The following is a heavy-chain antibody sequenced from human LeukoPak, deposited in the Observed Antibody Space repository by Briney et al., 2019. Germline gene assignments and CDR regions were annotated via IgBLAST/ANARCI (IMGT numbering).Heavy chain of an antibody. J-gene: IGHJ5*02. V-gene: IGHV3-11*04. CDR2: MSTSDSPI. CDR3: ARELNGAFDP. D-gene: IGHD1-1*01. Sequence: GGSLRLSCAASGFTFSDYYMSWIRQAPGKGLEWVSYMSTSDSPIYYTDSVKGRFTISRDNAKNSLYLQMNSLRASDTAVYYCARELNGAFDPWGQGTLVAVSS. CDR1: GFTFSDYY.